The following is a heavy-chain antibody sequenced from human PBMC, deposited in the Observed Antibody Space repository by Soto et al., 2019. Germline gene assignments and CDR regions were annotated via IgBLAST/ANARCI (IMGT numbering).Heavy chain of an antibody. CDR2: ISAYNGNT. J-gene: IGHJ6*02. CDR1: GYTFTSYG. Sequence: QVQLVQSGAEVKKPGASVKVSCKASGYTFTSYGISWVRQAPGQGREWMGWISAYNGNTNYAQKLQGRVTMTTDTPTSTAYMELRSLRSDDTAVYYCARILLVGTTDYYYYGMDVWGQGTTVTVSS. CDR3: ARILLVGTTDYYYYGMDV. V-gene: IGHV1-18*01. D-gene: IGHD1-26*01.